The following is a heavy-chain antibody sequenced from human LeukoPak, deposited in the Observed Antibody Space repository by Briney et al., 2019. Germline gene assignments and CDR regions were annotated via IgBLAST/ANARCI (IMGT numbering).Heavy chain of an antibody. Sequence: PGGSLRLSCVASGFTFSSYWMTWVRQAPGKGLEWMAIIKQDGSETYYVDSVKGRFTISRDNAKNSLYLQMNTLRAEDTAVYYCARAGPRPSIIDLIDIWGQGTLVTVSS. CDR1: GFTFSSYW. J-gene: IGHJ4*02. CDR2: IKQDGSET. CDR3: ARAGPRPSIIDLIDI. V-gene: IGHV3-7*01. D-gene: IGHD1-14*01.